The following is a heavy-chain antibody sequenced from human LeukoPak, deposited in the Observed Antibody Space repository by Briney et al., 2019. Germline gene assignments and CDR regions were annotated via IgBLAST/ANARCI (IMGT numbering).Heavy chain of an antibody. D-gene: IGHD6-6*01. V-gene: IGHV4-4*07. Sequence: SETLSLTCTVSGGSISSYYWSWIRQPAGSGLEWIGRIYTSGTTDYNPSLRTRVTISVDASRNQFSLNLSSVTAADTAVYYCARWSGSVTARNYYYYMDVWGEGTTVTVSS. CDR3: ARWSGSVTARNYYYYMDV. CDR2: IYTSGTT. CDR1: GGSISSYY. J-gene: IGHJ6*03.